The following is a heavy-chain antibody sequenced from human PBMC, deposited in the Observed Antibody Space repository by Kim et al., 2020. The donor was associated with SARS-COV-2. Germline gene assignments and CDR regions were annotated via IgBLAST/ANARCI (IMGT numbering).Heavy chain of an antibody. CDR3: ATESIVATFDDAFDI. J-gene: IGHJ3*02. CDR1: GFTFSSSG. CDR2: IWYDGSNK. D-gene: IGHD5-12*01. V-gene: IGHV3-33*01. Sequence: GGSLRLSCAASGFTFSSSGMHWVRQAPGKWLEWVAVIWYDGSNKYYADSVKGRFTISRDNSKNTLYLQMNSLRAEDTAVYYCATESIVATFDDAFDIWGQGTMVTVSS.